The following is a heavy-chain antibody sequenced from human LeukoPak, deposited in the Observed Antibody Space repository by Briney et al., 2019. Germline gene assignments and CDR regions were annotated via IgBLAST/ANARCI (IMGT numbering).Heavy chain of an antibody. Sequence: PSETLSLTCTVSGGSISSSSYYWGWIRQPPGKGLEWIGSIYYSGSTYYNPSLKSRVTISVDTSKNQFSLKLSSVTAADTAVYYCARGYSSSSPPPTVDYWGQGTLVTVSS. V-gene: IGHV4-39*07. J-gene: IGHJ4*02. D-gene: IGHD6-6*01. CDR2: IYYSGST. CDR3: ARGYSSSSPPPTVDY. CDR1: GGSISSSSYY.